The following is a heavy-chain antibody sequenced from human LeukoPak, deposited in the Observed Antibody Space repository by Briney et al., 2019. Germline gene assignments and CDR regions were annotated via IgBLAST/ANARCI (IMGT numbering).Heavy chain of an antibody. V-gene: IGHV3-21*01. CDR1: GFTFSSYS. D-gene: IGHD1-26*01. CDR2: ITSSGGFI. CDR3: ARDLIMGATNY. Sequence: GGSLRLSCAASGFTFSSYSMNWVRQAPGKGLEWVSSITSSGGFIYYADSVKGRFTISRDNAKNSLYLQMNSLRAEDTAVYYCARDLIMGATNYWGQGPLVTVSS. J-gene: IGHJ4*02.